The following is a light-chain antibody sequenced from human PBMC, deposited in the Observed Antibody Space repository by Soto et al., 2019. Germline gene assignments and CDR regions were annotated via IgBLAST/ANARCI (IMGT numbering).Light chain of an antibody. V-gene: IGLV2-8*01. CDR2: EVS. CDR1: SSDVGGYNY. J-gene: IGLJ2*01. Sequence: QSALTQPPSASGSPGQSVTISCIGTSSDVGGYNYVSWYQQHPGKAPKLMIYEVSKRPSGVPDRFSGSKSGSTASLTVSGLQAEDEADYYCSSYAGSNAVVFGGGTKVTVL. CDR3: SSYAGSNAVV.